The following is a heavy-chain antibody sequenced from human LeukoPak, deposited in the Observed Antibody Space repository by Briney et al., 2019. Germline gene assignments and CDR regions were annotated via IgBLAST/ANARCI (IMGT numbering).Heavy chain of an antibody. J-gene: IGHJ5*02. D-gene: IGHD3-16*02. CDR3: AKDFGLRLGELSFGNWFDP. CDR1: GFTFDDHA. Sequence: GRSLRLSCAVSGFTFDDHAMRWVRQAPGKGLEWVSGISWNGDNIGYAASVKGRFTISRDNPKNFLYLQMNSLRVEDTALYYCAKDFGLRLGELSFGNWFDPWGQGTLVTVSS. CDR2: ISWNGDNI. V-gene: IGHV3-9*01.